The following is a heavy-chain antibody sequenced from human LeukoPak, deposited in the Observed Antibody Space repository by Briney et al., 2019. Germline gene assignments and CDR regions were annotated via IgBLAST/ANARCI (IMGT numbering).Heavy chain of an antibody. CDR3: ARARQRLIVTAYGMDV. CDR1: GVTFSSYG. V-gene: IGHV3-NL1*01. J-gene: IGHJ6*02. D-gene: IGHD2-21*02. CDR2: IYSGGST. Sequence: GRSLRLSCAASGVTFSSYGMHWVRQSPGKGLEWVAVIYSGGSTYYADSVKGRFTISRDNSKNTLYLQMNSLRAEDTAVYYCARARQRLIVTAYGMDVWGQGTTVTVSS.